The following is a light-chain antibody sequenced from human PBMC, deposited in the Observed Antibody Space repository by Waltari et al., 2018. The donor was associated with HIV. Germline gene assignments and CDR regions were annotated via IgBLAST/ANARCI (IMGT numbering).Light chain of an antibody. J-gene: IGKJ1*01. V-gene: IGKV3-20*01. Sequence: DTVLTQSPGTLSLSPGERSPLYCRASQNVYANYLAWYQQKPGQAPRVLIYGASDRAAGIPERFSGSGSGTDFALTISKLEPEDFSVYYCQQYGDSPAFGQGTKVEIK. CDR2: GAS. CDR1: QNVYANY. CDR3: QQYGDSPA.